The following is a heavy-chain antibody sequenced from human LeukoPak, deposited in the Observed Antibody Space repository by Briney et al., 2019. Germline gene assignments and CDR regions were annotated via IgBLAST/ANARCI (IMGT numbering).Heavy chain of an antibody. V-gene: IGHV4-38-2*01. CDR2: IYHSGGS. Sequence: SETLSLTCVVSGYSISNDYYWGWIRQPPGKGLEWIGNIYHSGGSYYNPSLKSRVTILVDTSKNQFSLELSSVTAADTAVYYCAKAGTTGIHHWFDPWGQGNLVTVS. D-gene: IGHD1-1*01. CDR1: GYSISNDYY. J-gene: IGHJ5*02. CDR3: AKAGTTGIHHWFDP.